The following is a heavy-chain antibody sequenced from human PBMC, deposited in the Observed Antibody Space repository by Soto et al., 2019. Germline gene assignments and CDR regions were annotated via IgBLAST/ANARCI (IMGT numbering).Heavy chain of an antibody. D-gene: IGHD3-22*01. J-gene: IGHJ4*02. CDR1: GGSISSYY. Sequence: SETLSLTCTVSGGSISSYYWSWIRQPPGKGLEWIGYIYYSGSTNYNPSLNSRVTISVDTSKNQFSLKLSSVTAADTAVYYCARDGYYYDSSGYQRVYYFDYWGQGTLVTVSS. V-gene: IGHV4-59*01. CDR2: IYYSGST. CDR3: ARDGYYYDSSGYQRVYYFDY.